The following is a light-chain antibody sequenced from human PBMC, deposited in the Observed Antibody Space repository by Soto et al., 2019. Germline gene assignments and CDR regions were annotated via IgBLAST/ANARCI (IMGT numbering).Light chain of an antibody. V-gene: IGKV3-20*01. J-gene: IGKJ3*01. CDR1: RSISDSD. Sequence: ILTQSPATLSLSPGERATLSCRASRSISDSDLFWYQQKPGQAPRLLIYGTSIRATGVSDRFSGSGSGTDFTLTISRLEPEDVAVYYCQHYGSSPLFTFGPGTKVDFK. CDR3: QHYGSSPLFT. CDR2: GTS.